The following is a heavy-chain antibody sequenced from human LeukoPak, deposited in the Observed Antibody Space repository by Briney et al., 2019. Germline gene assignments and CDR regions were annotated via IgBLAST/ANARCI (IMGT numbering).Heavy chain of an antibody. CDR3: TTDATWIQLWLPYDY. V-gene: IGHV3-15*01. D-gene: IGHD5-18*01. Sequence: PGGSLRLSCAASGFTFSNAWMSCVRQAPGKGLEWVVRVKSKTDGGTTDYAAPVKGRFTISRDDSKNTLYLQMNSLKTEDTAVYYCTTDATWIQLWLPYDYWGQGTLVTVSS. CDR1: GFTFSNAW. J-gene: IGHJ4*02. CDR2: VKSKTDGGTT.